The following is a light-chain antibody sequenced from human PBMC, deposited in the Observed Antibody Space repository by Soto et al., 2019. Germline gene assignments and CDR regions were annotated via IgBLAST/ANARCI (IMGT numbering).Light chain of an antibody. Sequence: QSLLTQPASASGSPGQSVTISCTGTSSDVGGYNYVSWYQQHPGKAPKLMIYEVSKRPSGVPDRFSGSKSGNTASLTVSGLQAEDEADYYCSSYAGSNRVFRTGTKVTVL. CDR2: EVS. V-gene: IGLV2-8*01. CDR3: SSYAGSNRV. J-gene: IGLJ1*01. CDR1: SSDVGGYNY.